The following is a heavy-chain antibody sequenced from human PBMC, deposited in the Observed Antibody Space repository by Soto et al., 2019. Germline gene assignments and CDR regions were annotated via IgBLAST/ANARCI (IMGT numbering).Heavy chain of an antibody. CDR3: ARGEYSGSYYGH. CDR2: INPNSGGT. CDR1: GYTFTGYY. V-gene: IGHV1-2*04. Sequence: QVQLVQSGAEVKKPGASVKVSCKASGYTFTGYYMHWVRQAPGQGLEWMGWINPNSGGTNYAQTFQGWVTMTRDTSISTAYMELSRLRSDDTAVYYCARGEYSGSYYGHWGQGTLVTVSS. D-gene: IGHD1-26*01. J-gene: IGHJ4*02.